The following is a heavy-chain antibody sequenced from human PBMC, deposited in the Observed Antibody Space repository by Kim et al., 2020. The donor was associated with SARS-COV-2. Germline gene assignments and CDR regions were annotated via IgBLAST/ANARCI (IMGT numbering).Heavy chain of an antibody. J-gene: IGHJ4*02. CDR3: ARVGDSSGYSDY. Sequence: YAQKFQGRVTITADKSTSTAYMELSSLRSEDTAVYYCARVGDSSGYSDYWGQGTLVTVSS. D-gene: IGHD3-22*01. V-gene: IGHV1-69*04.